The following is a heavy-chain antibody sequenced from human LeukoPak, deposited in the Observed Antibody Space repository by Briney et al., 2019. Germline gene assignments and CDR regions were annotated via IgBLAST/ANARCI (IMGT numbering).Heavy chain of an antibody. CDR1: GGTFSSYA. Sequence: GSSVKVSCKASGGTFSSYAISWVRQAPGQGLEWMGGIIPIFGTANYAQKFQGRVTITADKSTSTAYMELSSLRSEDTAVYYCARFPRVLWFGENDAFDIWGQGTMVTVSS. D-gene: IGHD3-10*01. V-gene: IGHV1-69*06. CDR2: IIPIFGTA. CDR3: ARFPRVLWFGENDAFDI. J-gene: IGHJ3*02.